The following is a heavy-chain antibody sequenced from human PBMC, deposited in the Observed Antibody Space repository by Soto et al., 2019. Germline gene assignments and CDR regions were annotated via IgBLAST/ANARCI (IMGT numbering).Heavy chain of an antibody. V-gene: IGHV4-59*01. CDR1: GGSISSYY. J-gene: IGHJ4*02. CDR3: ARSTGYCSSTSCPLDY. D-gene: IGHD2-2*03. CDR2: IYYSGST. Sequence: SGTLSLTCTVSGGSISSYYWSWIRQPPGKGLEWIGYIYYSGSTNYNPSLKSRVTISVDTSKNQFSLKLSSVTAADTDVYYCARSTGYCSSTSCPLDYWGQGTLVTVSS.